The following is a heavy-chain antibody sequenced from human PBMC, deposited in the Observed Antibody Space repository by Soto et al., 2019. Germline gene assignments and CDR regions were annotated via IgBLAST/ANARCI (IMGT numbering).Heavy chain of an antibody. J-gene: IGHJ6*02. Sequence: EVHLLESGGGLVQPGGSLRLSCAASGFTFDSYWMTWVRQAPGKGLEWVAHIKQDGGQTYYVDSVKGRFTISRDNAKTSLYLQMNSLRAEDTSVYFCARGGNGYENWPPYYYYGMDVWGQGTTVTVSS. D-gene: IGHD5-12*01. V-gene: IGHV3-7*01. CDR1: GFTFDSYW. CDR2: IKQDGGQT. CDR3: ARGGNGYENWPPYYYYGMDV.